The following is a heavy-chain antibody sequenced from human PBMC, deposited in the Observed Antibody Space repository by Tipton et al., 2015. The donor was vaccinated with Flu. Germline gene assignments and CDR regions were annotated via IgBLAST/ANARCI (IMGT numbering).Heavy chain of an antibody. J-gene: IGHJ4*02. CDR1: GGSIGSYY. V-gene: IGHV4-4*09. D-gene: IGHD3-10*01. CDR3: ATTTYFYGSGSHDY. CDR2: IYNSQYT. Sequence: GLVKPSETLSLTCTVSGGSIGSYYWNWIRQPPGKGLEWIGYIYNSQYTKYNPSLKSRVTISLDTFKNQFSLKLTSVTAADTAVYYCATTTYFYGSGSHDYWGQGTLVTVSS.